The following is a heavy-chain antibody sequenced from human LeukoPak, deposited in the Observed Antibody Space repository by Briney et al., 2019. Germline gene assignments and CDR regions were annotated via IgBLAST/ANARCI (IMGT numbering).Heavy chain of an antibody. D-gene: IGHD3-9*01. J-gene: IGHJ5*02. V-gene: IGHV1-69*06. CDR2: IIPIFGTA. CDR1: GGTFSSYA. CDR3: ARGGDYDILTGYLPSNWFDP. Sequence: ASVKVSCKASGGTFSSYAISWVRQAPGQGLEWMGGIIPIFGTANYAQKFQGRVTITADKSTSTAYMELSSLGSEDTAVYYCARGGDYDILTGYLPSNWFDPWGQGTLVTVSS.